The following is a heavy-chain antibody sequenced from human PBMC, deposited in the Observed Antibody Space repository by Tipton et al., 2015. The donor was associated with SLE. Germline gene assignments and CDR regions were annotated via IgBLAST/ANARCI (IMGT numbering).Heavy chain of an antibody. CDR2: IKQDGSEK. V-gene: IGHV3-7*01. CDR3: AGDDYASGIT. Sequence: SLRLSCAASGFMFSSYWMSWVRQAPGKGLEWVANIKQDGSEKYYVDSVKGRLTISRDNAKNSLYLQMNSLRVEDTAVYFCAGDDYASGITWGQGTLVTVSS. CDR1: GFMFSSYW. J-gene: IGHJ5*02. D-gene: IGHD3-10*01.